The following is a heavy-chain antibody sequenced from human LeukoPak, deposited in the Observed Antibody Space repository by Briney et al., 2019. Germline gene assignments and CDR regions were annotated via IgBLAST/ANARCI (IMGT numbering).Heavy chain of an antibody. J-gene: IGHJ4*02. CDR3: ARSNQADDY. CDR1: GFTFSNYW. V-gene: IGHV3-74*01. D-gene: IGHD4-11*01. Sequence: GGSLRLSCAASGFTFSNYWMHWVRQAPGKGLVWVSRINPGGSSTTYADSVKGRFTISRDNAKNTLYLQMNSLRAEDTAVYYCARSNQADDYWGQGTLVTVSS. CDR2: INPGGSST.